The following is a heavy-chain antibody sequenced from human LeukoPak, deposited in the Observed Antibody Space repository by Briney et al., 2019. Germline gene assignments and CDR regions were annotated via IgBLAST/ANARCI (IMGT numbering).Heavy chain of an antibody. CDR1: GFIFSSYG. D-gene: IGHD4-23*01. V-gene: IGHV3-73*01. Sequence: GGSLRLSCAASGFIFSSYGMHWVRQASGKGLEWVGRIRSKANSYATAYAASVKGRFTISRDDSKNTAYLQMNSLKTEDTAVYYCIPVVTEGYWGQGTLVTVSS. CDR2: IRSKANSYAT. CDR3: IPVVTEGY. J-gene: IGHJ4*02.